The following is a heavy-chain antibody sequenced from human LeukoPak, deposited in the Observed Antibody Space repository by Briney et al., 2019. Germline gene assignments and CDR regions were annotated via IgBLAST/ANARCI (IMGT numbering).Heavy chain of an antibody. V-gene: IGHV1-18*01. J-gene: IGHJ4*02. D-gene: IGHD6-13*01. CDR1: GYTFTSYG. CDR3: ARDRRYSSSWYDY. Sequence: VSCKASGYTFTSYGISWVRQAPGQGLEWMGWITAYNRNTNYEQKFQGRVTMTTDTSTSTAYMGLRSLRSDDTAVYYCARDRRYSSSWYDYWGQGTLVTVSS. CDR2: ITAYNRNT.